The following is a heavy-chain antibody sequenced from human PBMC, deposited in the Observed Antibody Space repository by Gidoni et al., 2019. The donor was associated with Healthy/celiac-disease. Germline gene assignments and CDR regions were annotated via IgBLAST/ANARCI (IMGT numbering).Heavy chain of an antibody. V-gene: IGHV1-58*01. CDR1: GFTFTSSA. CDR2: IVVGSGNT. D-gene: IGHD3-10*01. Sequence: QMQLVQSGPEVKKPGTSVKVSCKASGFTFTSSAVQWVRQARGQRLEWIGWIVVGSGNTNYAQKFQERVTITRDMSTSTAYMELSSLRSEDTAVYYCAAYGGYYGSGNVWRYGMDVWGQGTTVTVSS. J-gene: IGHJ6*02. CDR3: AAYGGYYGSGNVWRYGMDV.